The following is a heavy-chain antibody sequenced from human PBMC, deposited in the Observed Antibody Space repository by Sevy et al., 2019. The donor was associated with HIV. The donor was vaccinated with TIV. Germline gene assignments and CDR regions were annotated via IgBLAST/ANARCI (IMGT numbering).Heavy chain of an antibody. Sequence: GGSLRLSCAASGFSLTYFALHWVRQAPGKGMEWVAVISYDGGNKYYADSVKGRFTISRDNSKNTLFLQMNKLGAEDTAIYYCARGDDCTSTSCYSWDKIYHQYGLDVWGQGTTVTVSS. CDR3: ARGDDCTSTSCYSWDKIYHQYGLDV. CDR1: GFSLTYFA. J-gene: IGHJ6*02. CDR2: ISYDGGNK. V-gene: IGHV3-30-3*01. D-gene: IGHD2-2*01.